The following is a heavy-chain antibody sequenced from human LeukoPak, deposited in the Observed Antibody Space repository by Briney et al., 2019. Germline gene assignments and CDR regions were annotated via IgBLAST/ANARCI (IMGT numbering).Heavy chain of an antibody. D-gene: IGHD3-9*01. CDR1: GFTVSSNY. V-gene: IGHV3-23*01. CDR3: AKDYSSYYDILTGEP. J-gene: IGHJ5*02. Sequence: PGGSLRLSCAASGFTVSSNYMSWVRQAPGKGLEWVSAISGSGSSTYYADSVKGRFTISRDNSKNTLYVQMNSLRAEDTAVYYCAKDYSSYYDILTGEPWGQGTLVTVSS. CDR2: ISGSGSST.